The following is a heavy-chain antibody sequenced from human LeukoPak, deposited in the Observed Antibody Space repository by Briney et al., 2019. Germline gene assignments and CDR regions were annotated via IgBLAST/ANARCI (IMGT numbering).Heavy chain of an antibody. V-gene: IGHV1-69*04. CDR3: ASILDFWSGHADWFDP. J-gene: IGHJ5*02. CDR2: IIPILGIA. CDR1: GGTFSIYA. D-gene: IGHD3-3*01. Sequence: SVNVSCKASGGTFSIYAISWVRQAPGQGLEWMGRIIPILGIANYAQKFQGRVTITADKSTSTAYMELSSLRSEDTAVYYCASILDFWSGHADWFDPWGQGTLVTVSS.